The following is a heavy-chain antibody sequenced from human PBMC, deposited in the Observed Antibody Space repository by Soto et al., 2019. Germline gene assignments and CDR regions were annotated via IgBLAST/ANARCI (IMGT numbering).Heavy chain of an antibody. J-gene: IGHJ3*02. CDR2: IYSGGST. CDR1: GFTVSSNY. V-gene: IGHV3-66*01. Sequence: GGSLRLSCAASGFTVSSNYMSWVRQAPGKGLEWVSVIYSGGSTYYADSVKGRFTISRDNSKNTLYLQMNSLRAEDTAVYYCARDVATNDAFAIWGQGTMVTVSS. D-gene: IGHD5-12*01. CDR3: ARDVATNDAFAI.